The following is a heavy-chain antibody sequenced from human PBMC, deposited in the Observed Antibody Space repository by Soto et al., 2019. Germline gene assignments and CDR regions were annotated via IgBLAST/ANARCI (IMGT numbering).Heavy chain of an antibody. CDR1: GFAFSSYA. D-gene: IGHD3-16*02. CDR3: AKGPPIMITFGGVIVNDY. J-gene: IGHJ4*02. V-gene: IGHV3-23*01. CDR2: ISGSGGST. Sequence: PGGSLRLSCAASGFAFSSYAMSWVRQAPGKGLEWVSAISGSGGSTYYAGSVKGRFTISRDNSKNTLYLQMNSLRAEDTAVYYFAKGPPIMITFGGVIVNDYWGQGTLVTVSS.